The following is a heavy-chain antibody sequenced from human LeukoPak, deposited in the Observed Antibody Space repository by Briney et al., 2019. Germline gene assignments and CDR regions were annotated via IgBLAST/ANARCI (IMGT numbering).Heavy chain of an antibody. CDR3: ARGCYDFWSGYPYNWFDP. CDR2: IYYSGST. CDR1: GGSISSHY. D-gene: IGHD3-3*01. J-gene: IGHJ5*02. V-gene: IGHV4-59*11. Sequence: SETLSLTCTVSGGSISSHYWSWIRQPPGKGLEWIGYIYYSGSTNYNPSLKSRVTISVDTSKNQFSLKLSSVTAADTAVYYCARGCYDFWSGYPYNWFDPWGQGTLVTVSS.